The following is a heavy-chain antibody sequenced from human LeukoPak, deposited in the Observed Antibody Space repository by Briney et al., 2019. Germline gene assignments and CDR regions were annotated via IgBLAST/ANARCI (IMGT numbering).Heavy chain of an antibody. D-gene: IGHD7-27*01. J-gene: IGHJ4*02. CDR3: ARDASWGHLGY. Sequence: SETLSLTCTVSGGSISSSSYYWGWIRQPPGKGLEWIGSIYYSGSTYHNPSLKSRVTISVDTSKNQFSLKLSSVTAADTAIYYCARDASWGHLGYWGQGTLVTVSS. CDR1: GGSISSSSYY. V-gene: IGHV4-39*07. CDR2: IYYSGST.